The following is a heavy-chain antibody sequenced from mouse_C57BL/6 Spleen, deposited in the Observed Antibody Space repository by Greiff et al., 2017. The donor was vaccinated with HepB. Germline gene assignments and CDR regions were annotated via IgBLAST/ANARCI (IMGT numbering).Heavy chain of an antibody. V-gene: IGHV3-6*01. D-gene: IGHD1-1*01. CDR1: GYSITSGYY. CDR3: AREGTTVVAEVYFDY. Sequence: EVQLQQSGPGLVKPSQSLSLTCSVTGYSITSGYYWNWIRQFPGNKLEWMGYISYDGSNNYNPSLKNRISITRDTSKNQFFLKLNSVTTEDTATYYCAREGTTVVAEVYFDYWGQGTTLTVSS. CDR2: ISYDGSN. J-gene: IGHJ2*01.